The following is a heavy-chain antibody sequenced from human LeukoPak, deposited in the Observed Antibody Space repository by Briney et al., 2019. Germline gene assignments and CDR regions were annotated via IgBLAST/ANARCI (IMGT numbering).Heavy chain of an antibody. CDR1: GYTFTSYD. CDR2: MNPNSGNT. J-gene: IGHJ6*02. CDR3: ARGGGSGWYRAYYCYGMDV. D-gene: IGHD6-19*01. Sequence: SVKVSCKASGYTFTSYDINWVRQATGQGLEWMGWMNPNSGNTGYAQKFQGRVTMTRNTSISAAYMELSSLRSEDTAVYYCARGGGSGWYRAYYCYGMDVWGQGTTVTVSS. V-gene: IGHV1-8*01.